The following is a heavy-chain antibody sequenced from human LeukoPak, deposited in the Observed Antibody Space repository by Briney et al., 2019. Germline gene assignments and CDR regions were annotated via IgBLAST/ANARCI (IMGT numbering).Heavy chain of an antibody. D-gene: IGHD6-6*01. Sequence: GGSLRLSCAASGFTFSSYWMSWVRQAPGKGLERVANIKKDGSEKYYVDSVKGRFTISRDDAKSSLYLQMNSLRAEDTAVYYCARGLARPDLDLWSQGTLVTVSS. V-gene: IGHV3-7*01. J-gene: IGHJ4*02. CDR3: ARGLARPDLDL. CDR2: IKKDGSEK. CDR1: GFTFSSYW.